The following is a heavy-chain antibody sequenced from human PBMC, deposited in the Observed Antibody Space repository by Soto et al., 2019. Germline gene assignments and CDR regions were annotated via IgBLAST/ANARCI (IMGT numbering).Heavy chain of an antibody. V-gene: IGHV4-31*03. CDR3: ARPPLPGYSIHFNS. D-gene: IGHD2-15*01. Sequence: TCTVSGDSISSATHYWNWIRQHPGKGLEWIGYVSSSGNSYYSPSLKSRVFMSVDTSKNLFSLKLSSVTASDTALYYCARPPLPGYSIHFNSWGQGTLVTVSS. J-gene: IGHJ4*02. CDR1: GDSISSATHY. CDR2: VSSSGNS.